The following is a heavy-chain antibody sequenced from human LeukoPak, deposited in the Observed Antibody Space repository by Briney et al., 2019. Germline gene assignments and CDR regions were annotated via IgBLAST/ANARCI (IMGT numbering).Heavy chain of an antibody. D-gene: IGHD3-22*01. CDR2: ISGSGGST. V-gene: IGHV3-23*01. Sequence: AGGSLRLSCAASGFTFSSYAMNWVRQAPGKGLEWVSAISGSGGSTYYADSVKGRFTISRDNSKNTLYLQMNSLRAEDTAVYYCAKASYDSSGYPQYFQHWGQGTLVTVSS. CDR1: GFTFSSYA. CDR3: AKASYDSSGYPQYFQH. J-gene: IGHJ1*01.